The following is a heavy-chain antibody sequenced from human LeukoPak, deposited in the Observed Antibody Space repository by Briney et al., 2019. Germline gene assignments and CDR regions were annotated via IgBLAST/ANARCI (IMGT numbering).Heavy chain of an antibody. J-gene: IGHJ4*02. V-gene: IGHV3-23*01. CDR2: ISGSGGST. CDR3: AKIHSMIVVVRGGFDY. CDR1: GFTFSIYA. D-gene: IGHD3-22*01. Sequence: GGSLRLSCAASGFTFSIYAMSWVRQAPGKGLEWVSGISGSGGSTYYADSVKGRFTISRDNFKNTLYLQMNSLRAEDTAVYYCAKIHSMIVVVRGGFDYWGQGILVTVSS.